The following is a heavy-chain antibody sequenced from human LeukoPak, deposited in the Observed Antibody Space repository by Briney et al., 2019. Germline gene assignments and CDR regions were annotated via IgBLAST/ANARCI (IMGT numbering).Heavy chain of an antibody. Sequence: ASVKVSCKASGYTFSSYGMNWVRQAPGQGLEWMGGINTNTGNPTYAQGFTGRFVFSLDTSVSTAYLQISSLKAEDTAVYYCARRDHSGSYQISPGDFDYWGQGTLVTVSS. D-gene: IGHD1-26*01. CDR1: GYTFSSYG. V-gene: IGHV7-4-1*02. J-gene: IGHJ4*02. CDR3: ARRDHSGSYQISPGDFDY. CDR2: INTNTGNP.